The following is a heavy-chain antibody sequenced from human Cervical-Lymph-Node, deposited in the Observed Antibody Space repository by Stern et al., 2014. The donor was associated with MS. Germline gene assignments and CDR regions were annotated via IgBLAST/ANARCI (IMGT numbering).Heavy chain of an antibody. CDR1: GGTFRKYP. D-gene: IGHD3-16*01. CDR2: MTPLFGTP. Sequence: QDQLVQSGTEVMKPGSSVKVSCKASGGTFRKYPITWVRQAPGQGLEWMGGMTPLFGTPNYAERFQGRVTIMADESTNTAYMELNSLRSEDTAVYYCAGRLITFVGAFDIWGQGTMVTVSS. V-gene: IGHV1-69*12. J-gene: IGHJ3*02. CDR3: AGRLITFVGAFDI.